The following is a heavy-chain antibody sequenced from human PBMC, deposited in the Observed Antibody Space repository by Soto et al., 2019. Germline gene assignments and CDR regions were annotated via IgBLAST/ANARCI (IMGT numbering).Heavy chain of an antibody. Sequence: ASVKVSCKASGYTFTSYDINWVRQAPGQGLEWVGWINPTSEYTAHAQKFQGRVTLTREISTATAYMELSSLTSDTAVYFCARQVHPGYSSDWGPGTQVTSPQ. CDR3: ARQVHPGYSSD. V-gene: IGHV1-8*01. J-gene: IGHJ4*02. CDR2: INPTSEYT. CDR1: GYTFTSYD. D-gene: IGHD2-15*01.